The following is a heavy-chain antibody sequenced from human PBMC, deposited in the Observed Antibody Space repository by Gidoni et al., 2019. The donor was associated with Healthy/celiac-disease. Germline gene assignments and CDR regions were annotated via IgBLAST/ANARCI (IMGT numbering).Heavy chain of an antibody. J-gene: IGHJ4*02. D-gene: IGHD1-26*01. CDR3: AKDGGGSYYGPDY. Sequence: EVQLVESGGGLVQPGGSLRLSCAASGLTFSSYAMSWVRQAPGKGMEWVSAISGSGGSTYYADSVKGRFTISRDNSKNTLYLQMNSLRAEDTAVYYCAKDGGGSYYGPDYWGQGTLVTVSS. CDR2: ISGSGGST. V-gene: IGHV3-23*04. CDR1: GLTFSSYA.